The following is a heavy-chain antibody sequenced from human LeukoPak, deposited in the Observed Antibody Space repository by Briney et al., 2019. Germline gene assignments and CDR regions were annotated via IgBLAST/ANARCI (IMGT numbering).Heavy chain of an antibody. J-gene: IGHJ5*02. Sequence: ASVKVSCKASGGTFSSYAISWVRQAPGQGLEWMGGIIHIFGTANYAQKFQGRDTITADESTSTAYMELSSLRSEDTAVYYCARDPDCSSTSCYTLFDPWGQGTLVTVSS. CDR2: IIHIFGTA. D-gene: IGHD2-2*02. V-gene: IGHV1-69*13. CDR3: ARDPDCSSTSCYTLFDP. CDR1: GGTFSSYA.